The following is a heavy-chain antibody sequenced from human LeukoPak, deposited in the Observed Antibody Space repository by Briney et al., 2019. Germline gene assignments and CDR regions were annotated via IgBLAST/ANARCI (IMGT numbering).Heavy chain of an antibody. CDR3: ARESEGYSYGLDP. Sequence: GGSLRLSCAASGFTFSSYVMHWVRQAPGKGLEWVAIISYDGSNEYYADSVKGRFTISRDNSKNTLYLQMNSLRAADTAVYYCARESEGYSYGLDPWGQGTLVTVSS. CDR1: GFTFSSYV. D-gene: IGHD5-18*01. CDR2: ISYDGSNE. J-gene: IGHJ5*02. V-gene: IGHV3-30*04.